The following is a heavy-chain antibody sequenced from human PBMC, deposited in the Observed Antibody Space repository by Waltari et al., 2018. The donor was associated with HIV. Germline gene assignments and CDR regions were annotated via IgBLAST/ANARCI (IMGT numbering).Heavy chain of an antibody. Sequence: QVQLVQSGAEVKKPGSSVRVSCRTSGGTLSSFSISWVRQAPGQGLEWRAGFIPMYGFTNYAKKFLDRLTITEDGSYMELRSLTSEDTAVYYCARGTLRQRDYYYYYGMDVWGQGTTVTVSS. J-gene: IGHJ6*02. CDR1: GGTLSSFS. CDR2: FIPMYGFT. CDR3: ARGTLRQRDYYYYYGMDV. D-gene: IGHD3-10*01. V-gene: IGHV1-69*01.